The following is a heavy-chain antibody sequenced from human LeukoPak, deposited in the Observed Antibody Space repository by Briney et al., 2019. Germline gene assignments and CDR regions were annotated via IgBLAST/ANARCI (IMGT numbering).Heavy chain of an antibody. D-gene: IGHD6-19*01. CDR3: AREMYSSGWRGEFDY. V-gene: IGHV3-7*03. Sequence: GGSLRLSCAASGFTFSSYWMNWARQAPGKGLEWVASINHNGNVNYYVDSVKGRFTISRDNAKNSLYLQMSNLRAEDTAVYYCAREMYSSGWRGEFDYWGQGTLVTVSS. CDR2: INHNGNVN. J-gene: IGHJ4*02. CDR1: GFTFSSYW.